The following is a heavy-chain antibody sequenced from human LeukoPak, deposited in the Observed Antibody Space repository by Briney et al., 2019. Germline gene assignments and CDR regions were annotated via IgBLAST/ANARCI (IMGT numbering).Heavy chain of an antibody. CDR3: AREWNYHNDAFDI. J-gene: IGHJ3*02. D-gene: IGHD1-7*01. CDR2: MNPNSGNT. V-gene: IGHV1-8*01. CDR1: GYTFTSYD. Sequence: ASVKVSCKASGYTFTSYDINWVRQATGRGLEWMGWMNPNSGNTGYAQKFQGRVTMTRNTSISTAYMELSSLRSEDTAVYYCAREWNYHNDAFDIWGQGTMVTVSS.